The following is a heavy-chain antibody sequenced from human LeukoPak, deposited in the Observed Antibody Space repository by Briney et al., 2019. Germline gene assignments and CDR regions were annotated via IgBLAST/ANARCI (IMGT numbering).Heavy chain of an antibody. V-gene: IGHV3-23*01. Sequence: PGGSLRLSCAASGFTFSSYAMSWVRQAPGKGLEWVSAISGSGSNSYYADSVKGRFTISRDNAKNSLYLQMNSLRAEDTAVYYCARDLKRRVYYDSSGSDDAFDIWGQGTMVTVSS. CDR1: GFTFSSYA. J-gene: IGHJ3*02. CDR2: ISGSGSNS. D-gene: IGHD3-22*01. CDR3: ARDLKRRVYYDSSGSDDAFDI.